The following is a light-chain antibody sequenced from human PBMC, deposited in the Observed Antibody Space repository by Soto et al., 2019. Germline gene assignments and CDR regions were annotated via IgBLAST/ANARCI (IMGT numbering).Light chain of an antibody. J-gene: IGKJ1*01. CDR3: HQRQSWPRT. V-gene: IGKV3-11*01. CDR1: QYINTR. Sequence: EIVLTQSPATLSSLPGDSVTLSCRPTQYINTRWAWYQHRPGQAPRHLIYQTSIRAAGIPARFSASGSGTDFTLTISDVQPEDFALYYCHQRQSWPRTFGQGTKVDIK. CDR2: QTS.